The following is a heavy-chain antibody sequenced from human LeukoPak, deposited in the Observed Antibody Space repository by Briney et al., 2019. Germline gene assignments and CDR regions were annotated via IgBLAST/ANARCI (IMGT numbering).Heavy chain of an antibody. Sequence: NPSETLSLTCTVSGGSISSSSYYWGWIRQPPGKGLEWIGSIYYSGSTYYNPSLKSRVTISVDTSKNQFSLKLSSVTAADTALYYCARDSTRYKWELPYWGQGTLVTVSS. CDR3: ARDSTRYKWELPY. V-gene: IGHV4-39*02. D-gene: IGHD1-26*01. CDR1: GGSISSSSYY. CDR2: IYYSGST. J-gene: IGHJ4*02.